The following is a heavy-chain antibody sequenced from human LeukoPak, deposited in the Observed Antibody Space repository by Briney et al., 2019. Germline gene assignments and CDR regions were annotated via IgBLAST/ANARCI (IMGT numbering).Heavy chain of an antibody. Sequence: SETLSLTCTVSGGSITKYYWSWIRQSAGKGLEWIGRINTSGYTSYNPSIRSRVTMSVDTSKHQFSLKLSSVTAADTAMYYCARVSPPGYGILEKWGQGTLVTVSS. V-gene: IGHV4-4*07. CDR1: GGSITKYY. D-gene: IGHD5-18*01. J-gene: IGHJ4*02. CDR2: INTSGYT. CDR3: ARVSPPGYGILEK.